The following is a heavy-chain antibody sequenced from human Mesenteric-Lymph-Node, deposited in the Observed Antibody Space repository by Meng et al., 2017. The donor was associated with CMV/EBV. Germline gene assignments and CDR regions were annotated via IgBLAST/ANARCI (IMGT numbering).Heavy chain of an antibody. CDR3: AKGAGWWGS. J-gene: IGHJ5*02. Sequence: SETLSLTCTVSGGSLSDDYWSWLRQPPGKGLEWIGYIHYSGTTNYYPSFMGRVTLSLDTSRNQFSLRLNSMTVADTAVYYCAKGAGWWGSWGQGTLVTVSS. D-gene: IGHD2-15*01. V-gene: IGHV4-59*13. CDR2: IHYSGTT. CDR1: GGSLSDDY.